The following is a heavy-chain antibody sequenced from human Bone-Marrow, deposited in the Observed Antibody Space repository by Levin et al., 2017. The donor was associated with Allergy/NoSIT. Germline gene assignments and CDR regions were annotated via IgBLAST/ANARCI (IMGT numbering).Heavy chain of an antibody. D-gene: IGHD6-13*01. V-gene: IGHV3-53*01. J-gene: IGHJ4*02. CDR1: GFTVSNNY. CDR2: IYSVGTT. CDR3: ARNPGSTNWS. Sequence: GGSLRLSCAASGFTVSNNYMSCVRQPPGKGLEWVSLIYSVGTTHYADSVRGRFTISRDHSENTLYLQMNNLRAEDTAVYYCARNPGSTNWSWGQGTLVTVSS.